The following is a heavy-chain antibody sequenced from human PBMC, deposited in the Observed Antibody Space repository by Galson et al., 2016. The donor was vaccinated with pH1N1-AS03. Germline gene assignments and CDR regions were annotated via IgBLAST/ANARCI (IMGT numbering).Heavy chain of an antibody. J-gene: IGHJ4*02. CDR2: MSYNGRNK. CDR1: GFAFSDYT. D-gene: IGHD6-19*01. Sequence: SLRLSCAASGFAFSDYTMHWVRQAPGKGLEWVAVMSYNGRNKYYTDSVQGRFSISRDNSKNTLHLQMISLRDEDTAVYFCARSLSSAWHNFDYWGQGAPVVVST. V-gene: IGHV3-30-3*02. CDR3: ARSLSSAWHNFDY.